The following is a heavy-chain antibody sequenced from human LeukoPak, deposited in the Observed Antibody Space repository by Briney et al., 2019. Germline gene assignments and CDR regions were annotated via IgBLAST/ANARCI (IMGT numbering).Heavy chain of an antibody. CDR2: IRQDGGAK. D-gene: IGHD6-19*01. Sequence: GGSLRLSCTASGFMFNDFWMSWVRQAPGEGLEWVANIRQDGGAKNYVDSVKGRFTISRDNAKKSVYLQMNSLRAEDTAVYYCAKTGAYSSGWQYYFDYWGQGTLVTVSS. V-gene: IGHV3-7*01. CDR1: GFMFNDFW. J-gene: IGHJ4*02. CDR3: AKTGAYSSGWQYYFDY.